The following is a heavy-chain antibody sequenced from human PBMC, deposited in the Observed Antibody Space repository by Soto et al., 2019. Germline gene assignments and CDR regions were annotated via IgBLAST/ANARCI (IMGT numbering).Heavy chain of an antibody. CDR3: TRELNAYESFGL. CDR2: IKQDGSEK. V-gene: IGHV3-7*05. D-gene: IGHD5-12*01. Sequence: GGALRLSWAASGCIFSSYWMSWGRQAPGKGLEWVANIKQDGSEKYYVDSVKGRFTISRDNAKNSLYLQMNSLRAEDTAVYYCTRELNAYESFGLWCEGTLITVAS. J-gene: IGHJ4*02. CDR1: GCIFSSYW.